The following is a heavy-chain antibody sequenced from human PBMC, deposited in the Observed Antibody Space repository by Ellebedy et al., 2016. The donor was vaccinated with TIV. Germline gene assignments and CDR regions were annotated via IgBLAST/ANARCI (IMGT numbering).Heavy chain of an antibody. J-gene: IGHJ4*02. D-gene: IGHD2-15*01. CDR3: ARRGGYHFDS. V-gene: IGHV1-18*01. Sequence: LQGRVTMTTDTSTSTAYMELRSLRSDDSAVYYCARRGGYHFDSWGQGTLVTVSS.